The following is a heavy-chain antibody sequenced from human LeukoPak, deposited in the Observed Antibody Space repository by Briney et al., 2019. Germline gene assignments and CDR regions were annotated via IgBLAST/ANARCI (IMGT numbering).Heavy chain of an antibody. Sequence: SGTLSHTRAVYGGSFSGYYWSWIRQPPGKGLEWIGEINHSGSTNYNPSLKSRVTISVDASNNQFSLMQSSVTAADAAVYYCARGRARQGPPFDYWGQGTVVTVSS. CDR1: GGSFSGYY. CDR3: ARGRARQGPPFDY. CDR2: INHSGST. J-gene: IGHJ4*02. V-gene: IGHV4-34*01.